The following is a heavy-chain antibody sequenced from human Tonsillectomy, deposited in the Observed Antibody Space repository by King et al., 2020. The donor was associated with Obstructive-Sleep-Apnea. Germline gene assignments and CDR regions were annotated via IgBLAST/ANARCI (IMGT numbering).Heavy chain of an antibody. Sequence: VQLVESGGGVVQPGRSLRLSCAASGFTFSSYAMHWVRQAPGKGLEWVAVISYDGSNKYYADSVKGRFTISRDNSKNTLYLQMNSLRAEDTAVYYCARAEFIAVAGGADYWGQGTLVTVSS. V-gene: IGHV3-30*04. CDR2: ISYDGSNK. CDR3: ARAEFIAVAGGADY. J-gene: IGHJ4*02. CDR1: GFTFSSYA. D-gene: IGHD6-19*01.